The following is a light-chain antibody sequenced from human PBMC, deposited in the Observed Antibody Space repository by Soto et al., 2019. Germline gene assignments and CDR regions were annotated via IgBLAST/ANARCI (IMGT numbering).Light chain of an antibody. CDR3: CSYAGIPVV. CDR1: SSDVGSYNL. Sequence: QSALTQPASVSGSPGQSITISCTGTSSDVGSYNLVSWYQQHPGKAPKLMIYEGSKRPSGVSNRFSGSKSGNTASLTISGLQAEDEADYYCCSYAGIPVVFGGGTQLTVL. CDR2: EGS. V-gene: IGLV2-23*01. J-gene: IGLJ2*01.